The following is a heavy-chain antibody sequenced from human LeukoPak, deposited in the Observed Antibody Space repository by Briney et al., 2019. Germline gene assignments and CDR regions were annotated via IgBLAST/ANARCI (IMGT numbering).Heavy chain of an antibody. J-gene: IGHJ4*02. V-gene: IGHV1-69*13. CDR3: ARFAAAGTDY. D-gene: IGHD6-13*01. Sequence: ASVKVSCKASGGTFPNYAITWVRQAPGQGLEWMGGIIPIFGTANYAQKFQGRVTITADESTSTAYMELSSLRSEDTAVYYCARFAAAGTDYWGQGTLVTVSS. CDR2: IIPIFGTA. CDR1: GGTFPNYA.